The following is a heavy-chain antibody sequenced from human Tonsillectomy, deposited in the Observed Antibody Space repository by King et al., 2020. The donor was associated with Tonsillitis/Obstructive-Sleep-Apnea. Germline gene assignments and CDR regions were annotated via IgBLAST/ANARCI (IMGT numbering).Heavy chain of an antibody. Sequence: VQLVESGGGLVKPGGSLRLSCAASGFTFSSYSMNWVRQAPGKGLEWVSSISSSSSYIYYADSVKGRFTISRDNAKNSLYLQMNSLRVEDTAVYYCARVVRDSSGYYYFDYWGQGTLVTVSS. CDR1: GFTFSSYS. J-gene: IGHJ4*02. CDR3: ARVVRDSSGYYYFDY. V-gene: IGHV3-21*01. CDR2: ISSSSSYI. D-gene: IGHD3-22*01.